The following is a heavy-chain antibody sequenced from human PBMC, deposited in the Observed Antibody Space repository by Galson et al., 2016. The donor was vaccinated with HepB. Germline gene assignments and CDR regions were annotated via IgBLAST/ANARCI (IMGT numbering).Heavy chain of an antibody. Sequence: SVKVSCKASGYTFISYVIQWVRQAPGHRLEWMGRINAANGNTKYSQNVQGRVIIDRDTSASTAYMELSSLRPEDTAIYYCARSPTGFCSRTKCYGFNYLDRWGQGTPVTVSS. CDR2: INAANGNT. V-gene: IGHV1-3*01. D-gene: IGHD2-2*03. J-gene: IGHJ4*02. CDR3: ARSPTGFCSRTKCYGFNYLDR. CDR1: GYTFISYV.